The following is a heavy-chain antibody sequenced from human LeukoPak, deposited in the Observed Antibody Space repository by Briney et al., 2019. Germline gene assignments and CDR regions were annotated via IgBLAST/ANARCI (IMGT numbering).Heavy chain of an antibody. V-gene: IGHV3-30*01. D-gene: IGHD3-10*01. Sequence: PGGSLRLSCAASGFTFSSHAMHWVRQVPGKGLEWVACIAFDGSEKSYANSMKGRFTISRDNSKNTLYLQMNSLRPEDTAVYHCERDLPGSFSFDYCGQGTLVTVSS. CDR3: ERDLPGSFSFDY. CDR1: GFTFSSHA. CDR2: IAFDGSEK. J-gene: IGHJ4*02.